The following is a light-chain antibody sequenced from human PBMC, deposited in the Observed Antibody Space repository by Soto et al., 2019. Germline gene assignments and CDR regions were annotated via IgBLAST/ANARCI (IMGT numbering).Light chain of an antibody. CDR3: QQYYTTPIT. V-gene: IGKV4-1*01. CDR2: WAS. J-gene: IGKJ5*01. Sequence: DIVMTQSPDSLAVSLGERATINCKSSQSVLYSSNNKDYLAWYQQKPGQPPNLLIYWASTRESGVPDRFSGSGSGTDFTLTISSLQAEDVAVYHCQQYYTTPITFGQGTRLEIE. CDR1: QSVLYSSNNKDY.